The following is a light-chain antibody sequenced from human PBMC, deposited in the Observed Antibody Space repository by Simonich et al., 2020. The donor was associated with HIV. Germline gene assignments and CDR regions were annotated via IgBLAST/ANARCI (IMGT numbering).Light chain of an antibody. J-gene: IGKJ1*01. CDR3: QQYDNWPPWT. V-gene: IGKV3-15*01. CDR2: GAS. CDR1: QSVSSN. Sequence: EIVMTQSQATLSVSPGERATLSCRASQSVSSNLAWYQQEPGQAPRLLIYGASTRATGIPSRFSGSGSGTEFTLTIGNMQSEDFAVYYCQQYDNWPPWTFGQGTKVEIK.